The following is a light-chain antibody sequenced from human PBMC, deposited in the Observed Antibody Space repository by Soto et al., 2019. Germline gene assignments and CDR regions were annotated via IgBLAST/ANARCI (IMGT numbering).Light chain of an antibody. V-gene: IGKV3-20*01. Sequence: EIVLTQSPGTLSLSPGERATLSCRASQSVSSSYLAWYQQKPGQAPRLLIYGASGRATGIPDRFSGSGSGTYFTLTISSLEPEVFAVYYCQQYGSSPPVTFGQGTRREIK. J-gene: IGKJ5*01. CDR1: QSVSSSY. CDR3: QQYGSSPPVT. CDR2: GAS.